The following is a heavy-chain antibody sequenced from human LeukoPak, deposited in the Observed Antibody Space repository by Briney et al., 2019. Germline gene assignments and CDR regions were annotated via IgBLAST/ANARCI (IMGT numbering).Heavy chain of an antibody. Sequence: GGSLRLSCAASGFTFSSYGMHWVRQAPGKGLEWVAVISYDGSNKYYADSVKGRFTISRDKSKNALYLQMNSLRAEDTAVYYCAKNYGSGSRRVFDYWGQGTLVTVSS. J-gene: IGHJ4*02. CDR1: GFTFSSYG. CDR3: AKNYGSGSRRVFDY. CDR2: ISYDGSNK. V-gene: IGHV3-30*18. D-gene: IGHD3-10*01.